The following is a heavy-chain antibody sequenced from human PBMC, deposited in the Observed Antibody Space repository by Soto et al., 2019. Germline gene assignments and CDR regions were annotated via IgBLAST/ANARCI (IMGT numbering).Heavy chain of an antibody. CDR3: TSTLGY. CDR2: IKRKSDGGTA. CDR1: GFTFSSYA. J-gene: IGHJ4*02. V-gene: IGHV3-15*01. Sequence: PGGSLRLSCAASGFTFSSYAMSWVRQAPGKGLEWVGRIKRKSDGGTADYAAPVKGRFTISRDDSQNTMYLQMNSLQTEDTAVYYCTSTLGYWGQGTL.